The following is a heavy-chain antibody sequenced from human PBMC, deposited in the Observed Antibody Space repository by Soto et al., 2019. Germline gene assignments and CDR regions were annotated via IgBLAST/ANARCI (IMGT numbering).Heavy chain of an antibody. CDR3: ARSTNP. CDR1: DASISSYY. V-gene: IGHV4-59*12. D-gene: IGHD2-8*01. Sequence: PSETLSLTFTVSDASISSYYWSWIRQSPGKGLEWIGYMYYSGNANYNPSLRSRITISVDTSKNQFSLNLNSVTAADTAVYYCARSTNPWGQGTLVTVSS. J-gene: IGHJ5*02. CDR2: MYYSGNA.